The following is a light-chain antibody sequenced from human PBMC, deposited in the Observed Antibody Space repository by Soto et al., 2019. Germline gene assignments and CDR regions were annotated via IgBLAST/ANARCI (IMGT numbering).Light chain of an antibody. CDR2: DAS. J-gene: IGKJ5*01. CDR3: QQRSSWPPIT. Sequence: EIVLTQSPAILSCSPGDRAALSGRASQSIGNFLAWYQQKPGQPPRLLIFDASNRAAGVPARFSGSGSGTDFTLTIRSLEPEDFAVYFCQQRSSWPPITFGQGTRLEIK. CDR1: QSIGNF. V-gene: IGKV3-11*01.